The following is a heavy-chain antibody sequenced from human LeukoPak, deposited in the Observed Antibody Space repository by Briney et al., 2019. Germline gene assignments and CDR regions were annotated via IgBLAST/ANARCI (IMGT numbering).Heavy chain of an antibody. Sequence: SETLSLTCAVSGYSISSGYYWGWIRQPPGKGLEWIGYIYYSGSTNYNPSLKSRVTISVDTSKNQFSLKLSSVTAADTAVYYCASSPSSSSMRFDPWGQGTLVTVSS. CDR2: IYYSGST. CDR1: GYSISSGYY. V-gene: IGHV4-38-2*01. D-gene: IGHD6-13*01. J-gene: IGHJ5*02. CDR3: ASSPSSSSMRFDP.